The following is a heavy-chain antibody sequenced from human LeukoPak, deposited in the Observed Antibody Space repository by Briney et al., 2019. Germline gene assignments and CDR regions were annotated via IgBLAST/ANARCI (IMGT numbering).Heavy chain of an antibody. J-gene: IGHJ4*02. V-gene: IGHV4-31*03. Sequence: PSETLSLTCTVSGGSISSGGYYWSWIRQHRGKGLEWIGYIYYSGSTYYNPSLKSRVTISVDTSKNQFSLKLSSVTAADTAVYYCARDDYSNGYYFDHWGQGTLVTVSS. CDR2: IYYSGST. D-gene: IGHD4-11*01. CDR3: ARDDYSNGYYFDH. CDR1: GGSISSGGYY.